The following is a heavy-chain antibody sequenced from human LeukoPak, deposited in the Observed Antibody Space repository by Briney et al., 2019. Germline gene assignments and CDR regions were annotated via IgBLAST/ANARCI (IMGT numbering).Heavy chain of an antibody. Sequence: LETLSLTCTVSGGSISSSSYYWDWIRQPPGKGLEWIGTIYYSGDTYYNPSLKSRVTISVDTSKNQFSLKLSSVTAADTAVYYCARRVCSGGSCPFDYWGQGTLVTVSS. CDR1: GGSISSSSYY. J-gene: IGHJ4*02. CDR2: IYYSGDT. D-gene: IGHD2-15*01. CDR3: ARRVCSGGSCPFDY. V-gene: IGHV4-39*01.